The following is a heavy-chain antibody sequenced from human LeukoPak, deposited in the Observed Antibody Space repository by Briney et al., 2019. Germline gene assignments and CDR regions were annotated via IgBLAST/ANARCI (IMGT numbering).Heavy chain of an antibody. CDR2: IYTSGST. D-gene: IGHD5-12*01. Sequence: SETLSLTCTVSGGSISSYYWSWIRQPPGKGLEWIGYIYTSGSTNYNPSLKSRVTISVDTSKNQFSLKLSSVTAADTAVYYCARRAATIDYYYYYMDVWGKGTTVTVSS. V-gene: IGHV4-4*09. CDR3: ARRAATIDYYYYYMDV. CDR1: GGSISSYY. J-gene: IGHJ6*03.